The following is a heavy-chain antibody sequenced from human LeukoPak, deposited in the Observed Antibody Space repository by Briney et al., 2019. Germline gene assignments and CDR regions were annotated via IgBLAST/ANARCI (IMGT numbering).Heavy chain of an antibody. V-gene: IGHV4-34*01. D-gene: IGHD3-3*01. CDR2: INHSGST. CDR1: GGSFSGYY. J-gene: IGHJ6*02. CDR3: ARHVSTIFGVASYYYYGMDV. Sequence: SETLSLTCAVYGGSFSGYYWSWIRQPPGKGLGWIGEINHSGSTNYNPSLKSRVTISVDTSKNQFSLKLSSVTAADTAVYYCARHVSTIFGVASYYYYGMDVWGQGTTVTVSS.